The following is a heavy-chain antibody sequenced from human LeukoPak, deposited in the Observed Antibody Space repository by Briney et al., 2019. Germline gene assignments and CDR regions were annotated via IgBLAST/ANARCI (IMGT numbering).Heavy chain of an antibody. V-gene: IGHV3-30*18. CDR1: GFTFSSYG. CDR3: AKDFQWWSLSYYFDY. CDR2: ISYDGSNK. D-gene: IGHD2-15*01. J-gene: IGHJ4*02. Sequence: GGSLRLSCAASGFTFSSYGMHWVRQAPGKGLEWVAVISYDGSNKYYADSVKGRFTISRDNSKNTLYLQMNSLRAEDTAVYYCAKDFQWWSLSYYFDYWGQGTLVTVSS.